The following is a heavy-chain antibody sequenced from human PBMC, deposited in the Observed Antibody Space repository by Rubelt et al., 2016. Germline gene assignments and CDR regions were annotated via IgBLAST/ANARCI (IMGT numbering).Heavy chain of an antibody. CDR2: FFHDGST. Sequence: QVQLQESGPGLVKPSETLSLTCTVSGYSINNGYYWGWIRQPPGTGLEWIARFFHDGSTKYNPSVKSRVTISKDGSKNQFSLNLSSVTAADTAVYYCARPTGASSASGSFLVWGQGTLVTVSS. CDR3: ARPTGASSASGSFLV. V-gene: IGHV4-38-2*02. CDR1: GYSINNGYY. J-gene: IGHJ4*02. D-gene: IGHD3-10*01.